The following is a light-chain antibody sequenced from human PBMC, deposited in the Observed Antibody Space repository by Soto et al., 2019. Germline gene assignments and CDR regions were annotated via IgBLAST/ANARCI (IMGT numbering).Light chain of an antibody. CDR1: QTISSW. CDR2: KAS. Sequence: RVNMSPSALSGPVGDRVTITCGASQTISSWLAWYQQKPGKAPKLLIYKASTLKSGVPSRFSGSGSGTEFTLTISILQPDDVATYYSPLSTCYSDAFAQGAKVAIK. V-gene: IGKV1-5*03. CDR3: PLSTCYSDA. J-gene: IGKJ1*01.